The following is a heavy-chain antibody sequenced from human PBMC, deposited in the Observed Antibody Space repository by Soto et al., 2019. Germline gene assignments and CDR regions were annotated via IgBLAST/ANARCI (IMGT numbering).Heavy chain of an antibody. Sequence: EVQLLESGGDLVQPGGSLRLSCAASGFSFRSYAMGWVRQAPGKGLNWVSSISAGGDGTYYADSVKGRFTISRDNSRNTVYLQLDNLRREDTAMYYCAKDDREAVAGAVHFYGMDVWGQGTSVTVSS. CDR3: AKDDREAVAGAVHFYGMDV. CDR1: GFSFRSYA. D-gene: IGHD6-19*01. CDR2: ISAGGDGT. J-gene: IGHJ6*02. V-gene: IGHV3-23*01.